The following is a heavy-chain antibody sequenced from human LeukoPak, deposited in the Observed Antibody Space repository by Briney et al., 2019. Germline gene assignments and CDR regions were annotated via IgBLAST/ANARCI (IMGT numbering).Heavy chain of an antibody. J-gene: IGHJ6*04. CDR1: GFTFSSYE. CDR3: AELGITMIGGV. CDR2: ISSSGSTI. V-gene: IGHV3-48*03. Sequence: PVRCLRLSPAASGFTFSSYEINSVRQAPGKGLEWVSYISSSGSTIYYADSVKGRFTISRDNAKNSLYLQMNSLRAEDTAVYYCAELGITMIGGVWGKGTTVTISS. D-gene: IGHD3-10*02.